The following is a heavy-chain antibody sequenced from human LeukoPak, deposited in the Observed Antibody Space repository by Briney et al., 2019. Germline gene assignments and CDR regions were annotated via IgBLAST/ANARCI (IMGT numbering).Heavy chain of an antibody. D-gene: IGHD3-10*01. V-gene: IGHV3-23*01. J-gene: IGHJ4*02. CDR3: ARLHRGVRELH. CDR1: GFTFSSYD. CDR2: SSDGST. Sequence: PPGGSLRLSCAASGFTFSSYDMSWVRQAPGKGLEWVSTSSDGSTYYADSVKGRFTISRDNFKNTLYPQMNSLRAEDTAVYYCARLHRGVRELHWGPGTLVTVSS.